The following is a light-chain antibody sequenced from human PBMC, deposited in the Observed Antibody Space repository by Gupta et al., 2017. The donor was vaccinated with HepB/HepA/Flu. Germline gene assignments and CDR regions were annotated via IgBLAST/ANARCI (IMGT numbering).Light chain of an antibody. CDR3: QQCHSTPLT. J-gene: IGKJ5*01. CDR1: ESISSY. CDR2: AAS. Sequence: DIHITQSPSSLSASVGDRVTITCRASESISSYLNWYQQKPGKGPKLLIYAASSLQSGVPSRFSGSGSGTDFTLTISRLQPEDFVTYYCQQCHSTPLTFGQGTQVEIK. V-gene: IGKV1-39*01.